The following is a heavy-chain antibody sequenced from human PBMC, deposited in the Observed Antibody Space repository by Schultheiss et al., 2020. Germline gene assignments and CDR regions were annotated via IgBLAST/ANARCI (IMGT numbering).Heavy chain of an antibody. J-gene: IGHJ3*02. CDR2: IYYSGST. CDR1: GGSISSGGYY. V-gene: IGHV4-31*03. Sequence: SQTLSLTCTVSGGSISSGGYYWSWIRQHPGKGLEWIGYIYYSGSTYYNPSLKSRVTISVDTSKNQFSLKLSSVTAADTAVYYCARDRVDQGDAFEIWGQGTMVTVSS. CDR3: ARDRVDQGDAFEI. D-gene: IGHD2-15*01.